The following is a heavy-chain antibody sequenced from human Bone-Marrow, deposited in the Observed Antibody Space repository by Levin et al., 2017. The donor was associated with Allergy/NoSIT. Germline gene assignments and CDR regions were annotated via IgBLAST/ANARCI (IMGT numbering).Heavy chain of an antibody. J-gene: IGHJ5*02. D-gene: IGHD5-18*01. Sequence: LSQTLSLTCTVSGGSISSYYWSWIRQPAGKGLEWIGRIYTSGSTNYNPSLKSRVTMSVDTSKNQFSLKLSSVTAADTAVYYCARCSVDTAMAGFDPWGQGTLVTVSS. CDR1: GGSISSYY. CDR2: IYTSGST. V-gene: IGHV4-4*07. CDR3: ARCSVDTAMAGFDP.